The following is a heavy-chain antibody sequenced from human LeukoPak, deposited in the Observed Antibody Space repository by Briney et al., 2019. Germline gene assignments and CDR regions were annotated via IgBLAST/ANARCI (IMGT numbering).Heavy chain of an antibody. J-gene: IGHJ4*02. CDR3: ARGVRTAVAGNIDY. D-gene: IGHD6-19*01. V-gene: IGHV3-30*04. CDR2: MSYDGSNK. Sequence: GGSLRLSCAASGFTFSSYAIHWVRQAPGKGLEWVAVMSYDGSNKNYADSVKGRFTISRDNSKNTLYLQMNSLRADDTAVYYCARGVRTAVAGNIDYWGQGTLVTVSS. CDR1: GFTFSSYA.